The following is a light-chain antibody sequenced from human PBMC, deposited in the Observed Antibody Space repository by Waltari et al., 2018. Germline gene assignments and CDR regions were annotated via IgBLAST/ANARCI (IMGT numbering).Light chain of an antibody. V-gene: IGLV1-51*02. J-gene: IGLJ1*01. CDR2: EDD. CDR3: ATLDSSLIAYV. CDR1: SSNIGRNY. Sequence: QSALTQPPSVSAPPGQKVTISCSGSSSNIGRNYVSWYQQVPGAAPKLLIYEDDKRPSGIPDRFSGSKSGTSATLGITGLQTGDEADYYCATLDSSLIAYVFGTATEVTVL.